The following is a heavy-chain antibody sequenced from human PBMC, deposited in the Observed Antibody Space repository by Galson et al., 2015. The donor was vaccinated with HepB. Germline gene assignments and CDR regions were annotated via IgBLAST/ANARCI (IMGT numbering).Heavy chain of an antibody. CDR3: ARAKWFGELLYFYFDY. V-gene: IGHV1-69*04. CDR1: GGTFSSYA. D-gene: IGHD3-10*01. J-gene: IGHJ4*02. Sequence: SVKVSCKASGGTFSSYAISWVRQAPGQGLEWMGRIIPILGIANYAQKFQGRVTITADKSTSTAYMELSSLRSEDTAVYYCARAKWFGELLYFYFDYWGQGTLVTVSS. CDR2: IIPILGIA.